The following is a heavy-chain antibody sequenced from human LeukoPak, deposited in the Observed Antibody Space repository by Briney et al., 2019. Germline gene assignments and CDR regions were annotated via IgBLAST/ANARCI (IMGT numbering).Heavy chain of an antibody. V-gene: IGHV6-1*01. D-gene: IGHD3-10*01. J-gene: IGHJ4*02. Sequence: SQTLSLTCAISGDSVSSNSASWNWIRQSPSRGLEWLGRTYYRSKWYNDYAVSVKSRITINPDTSKNQFSLRLNSVTPEDTAVYYCARNPESPMVQGSPYDYWGQGTLVTVSS. CDR2: TYYRSKWYN. CDR1: GDSVSSNSAS. CDR3: ARNPESPMVQGSPYDY.